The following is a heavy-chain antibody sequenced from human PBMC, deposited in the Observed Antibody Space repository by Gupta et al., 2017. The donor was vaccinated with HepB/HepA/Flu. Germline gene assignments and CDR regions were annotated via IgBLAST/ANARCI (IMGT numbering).Heavy chain of an antibody. Sequence: QVQLVQSGAEVKKPGASVKVSCKASGYTFTSYGISWVRQAPGQGLEWMGWISAYNGNTNYAQKLQGRVTMTTDTSTNTAYMELRSLRSDDTAVYYCARDYLAVVPAANVPLNWFDPWGQGTLVTVSS. CDR3: ARDYLAVVPAANVPLNWFDP. J-gene: IGHJ5*02. CDR1: GYTFTSYG. CDR2: ISAYNGNT. D-gene: IGHD2-2*01. V-gene: IGHV1-18*01.